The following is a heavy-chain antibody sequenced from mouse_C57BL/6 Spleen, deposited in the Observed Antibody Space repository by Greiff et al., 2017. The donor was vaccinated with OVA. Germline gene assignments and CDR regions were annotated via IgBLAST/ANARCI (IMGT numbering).Heavy chain of an antibody. CDR3: ARRYYGSSLYWYFDV. J-gene: IGHJ1*03. D-gene: IGHD1-1*01. Sequence: EVKLMESEGGLVQPGSSMKLSCTASGFTFSDYYMAWVRQVPEKGLEWVANINYDGSSTYYLDSLKSRFIISRDNAKNILYLQMSSLKSEDTATYYCARRYYGSSLYWYFDVWGTGTTVTVSS. CDR1: GFTFSDYY. V-gene: IGHV5-16*02. CDR2: INYDGSST.